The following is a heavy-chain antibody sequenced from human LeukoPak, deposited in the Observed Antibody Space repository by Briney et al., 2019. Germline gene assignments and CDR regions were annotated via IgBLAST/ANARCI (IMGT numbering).Heavy chain of an antibody. CDR1: GFTFSSYW. CDR3: AKDRGSSRITMVRGVIRSYYFDY. Sequence: GGSLRLSCAASGFTFSSYWMHWVRQAPGKGLVWVSRINSDGSSTSYADSVKGRFTISRDNSKNTLYLQMNSLRAEDTAVYYCAKDRGSSRITMVRGVIRSYYFDYWGQGTLVTVSS. CDR2: INSDGSST. V-gene: IGHV3-74*01. J-gene: IGHJ4*02. D-gene: IGHD3-10*01.